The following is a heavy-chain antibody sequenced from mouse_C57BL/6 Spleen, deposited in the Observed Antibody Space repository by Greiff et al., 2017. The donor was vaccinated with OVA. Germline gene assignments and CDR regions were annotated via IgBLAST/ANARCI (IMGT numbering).Heavy chain of an antibody. CDR2: IYIANGYT. D-gene: IGHD1-1*01. V-gene: IGHV1-58*01. Sequence: EVQLQQSGAELVRPGSSVKMSCKTSGYTFTSYGINWVKQRPGQGLEWIGYIYIANGYTEYNEKFKGKATLTSDTSSSTAYMQLSSLTSEDSAIYFCARSTVVARAMDYWGQGTSVTVSS. CDR3: ARSTVVARAMDY. J-gene: IGHJ4*01. CDR1: GYTFTSYG.